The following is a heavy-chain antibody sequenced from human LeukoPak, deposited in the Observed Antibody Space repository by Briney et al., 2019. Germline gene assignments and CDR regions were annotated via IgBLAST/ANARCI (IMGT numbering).Heavy chain of an antibody. D-gene: IGHD6-19*01. J-gene: IGHJ5*02. V-gene: IGHV3-21*01. Sequence: PGGSLRLSCAASGFTFSSYSMNWVRQAPGKGLEWVSSISSSSSYIYYADSVKGRFTISRDNAKNSLYLQMNSLRAEDTAVYYCARDGRIAVAGPGWGNWFDPWGQGTLVTVSS. CDR1: GFTFSSYS. CDR3: ARDGRIAVAGPGWGNWFDP. CDR2: ISSSSSYI.